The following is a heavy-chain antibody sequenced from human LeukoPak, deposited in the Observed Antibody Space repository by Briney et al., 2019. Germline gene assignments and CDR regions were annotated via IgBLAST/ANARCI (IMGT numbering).Heavy chain of an antibody. V-gene: IGHV3-23*01. CDR3: AGGRRYFEY. CDR2: TSGSGFNT. CDR1: GFSFNSYS. D-gene: IGHD3-16*01. Sequence: PGGSLRLSCAASGFSFNSYSMSWVRQAPGKGLEWVSATSGSGFNTHYADSVKGRFTISRDNSKSTLFLQMDSLRAEDTAVYYCAGGRRYFEYWGQGSLVTVSS. J-gene: IGHJ4*02.